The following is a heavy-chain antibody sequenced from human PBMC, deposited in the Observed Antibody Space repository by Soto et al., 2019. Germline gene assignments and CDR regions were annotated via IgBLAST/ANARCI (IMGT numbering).Heavy chain of an antibody. CDR3: ARVVDTLDSAFDI. CDR2: IYYSGST. CDR1: GGSISSYY. Sequence: QVQLQESGPGLVKPSETLSLTCTVSGGSISSYYWSWIRQPPGKGLEWIGYIYYSGSTNYNPSLKSRVTISVDTSKNQFSLKLSSETAADTAVYYCARVVDTLDSAFDIWGQGTMVTVSS. V-gene: IGHV4-59*01. D-gene: IGHD5-18*01. J-gene: IGHJ3*02.